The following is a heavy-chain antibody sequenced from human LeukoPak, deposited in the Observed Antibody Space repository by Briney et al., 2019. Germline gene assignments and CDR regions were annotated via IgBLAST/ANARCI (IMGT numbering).Heavy chain of an antibody. CDR2: SHNSWST. V-gene: IGHV4-4*07. CDR3: AREASGPLGWFDP. J-gene: IGHJ5*02. Sequence: SESLSLTCIVSGGSISSYYWSWIPQPAGRGPEWIGRSHNSWSTRYKLSLKGRITLSIDTSMNQFSLKVTFVTAADQAVHCCAREASGPLGWFDPWGQGTLVTVSS. CDR1: GGSISSYY. D-gene: IGHD6-19*01.